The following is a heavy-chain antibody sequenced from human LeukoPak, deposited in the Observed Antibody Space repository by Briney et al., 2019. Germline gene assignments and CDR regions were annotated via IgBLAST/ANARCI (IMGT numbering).Heavy chain of an antibody. J-gene: IGHJ6*03. D-gene: IGHD2-2*02. CDR1: GYTFTSYG. Sequence: GASVKVSCKASGYTFTSYGISWVRQAPGQGLEWMGWISAYNGNTNYAQKLQGRVTMTTDTSTSTAYMELRSLRSDDTAVYYCARDREDVVVPAAISSAYYYMDVWGKGTTVTVSS. V-gene: IGHV1-18*01. CDR3: ARDREDVVVPAAISSAYYYMDV. CDR2: ISAYNGNT.